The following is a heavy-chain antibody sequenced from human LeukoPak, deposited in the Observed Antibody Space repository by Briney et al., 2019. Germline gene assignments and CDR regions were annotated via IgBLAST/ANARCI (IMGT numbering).Heavy chain of an antibody. CDR3: AREVCGGDCYSGNRFDP. CDR1: GYTFTGYY. CDR2: INPNSGGT. J-gene: IGHJ5*02. D-gene: IGHD2-21*02. V-gene: IGHV1-2*02. Sequence: ASVKVSCKASGYTFTGYYMHWVRQAPGQGLEWMGWINPNSGGTNYAQKFQGRVTMTRDTSISTAYMELSRLRSDDTAVYYCAREVCGGDCYSGNRFDPWSQGTLVTVSS.